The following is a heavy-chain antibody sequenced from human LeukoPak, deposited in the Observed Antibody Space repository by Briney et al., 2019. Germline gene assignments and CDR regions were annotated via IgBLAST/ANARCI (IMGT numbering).Heavy chain of an antibody. J-gene: IGHJ6*03. CDR3: ASYGYSSSPGYYYYMDV. CDR1: GFTFSIYA. V-gene: IGHV3-23*01. D-gene: IGHD6-6*01. CDR2: ISGSGDST. Sequence: GGSLRLSCAASGFTFSIYAMSWVRQAPGKGLEWVSLISGSGDSTYYADSVKGRFTISRDNSKNTLYLQMNSLRAEDTAVYYCASYGYSSSPGYYYYMDVWGKGTTVTVSS.